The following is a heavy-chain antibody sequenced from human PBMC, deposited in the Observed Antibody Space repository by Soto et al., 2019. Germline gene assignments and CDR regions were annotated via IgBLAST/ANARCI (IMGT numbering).Heavy chain of an antibody. J-gene: IGHJ4*02. V-gene: IGHV3-23*01. D-gene: IGHD2-15*01. CDR2: ISGSGDTT. CDR1: GLTCSPYT. Sequence: PGGSLRLSCASSGLTCSPYTRHLVGQNPGKGLEWVSSISGSGDTTNYAASVKGRFTISRDNSKNTLYLQMNSLRAEDTAVYSCAKVVFKSGKTEDFRGPGTLVTVSS. CDR3: AKVVFKSGKTEDF.